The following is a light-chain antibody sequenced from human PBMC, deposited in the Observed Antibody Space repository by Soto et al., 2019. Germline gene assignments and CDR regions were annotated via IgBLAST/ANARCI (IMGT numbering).Light chain of an antibody. CDR1: SGSVSAIYY. J-gene: IGLJ3*02. CDR2: STN. CDR3: VLYMGSGVNWV. Sequence: QTVVTQEPSFSVSPGGTVTLTCGLSSGSVSAIYYPSWYQQTPGQAPRTLIYSTNTRSSGVPDRFSGSILGNKAALTITGAQADDESDYYCVLYMGSGVNWVFGGGTKVTVL. V-gene: IGLV8-61*01.